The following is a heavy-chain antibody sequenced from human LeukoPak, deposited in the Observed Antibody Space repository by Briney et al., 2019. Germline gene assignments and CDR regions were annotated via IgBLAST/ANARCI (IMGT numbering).Heavy chain of an antibody. V-gene: IGHV4-38-2*02. CDR2: IYHSGST. Sequence: SETLSLTCTISGYSISSGYYWGWIRQPPGKGLEWIGSIYHSGSTYYNPSLKSRVTISLDTSENQFSLKLSSVTAADTAVYYCARDLYSSGWGYFDYWGQGTLVTVSA. D-gene: IGHD6-19*01. CDR1: GYSISSGYY. CDR3: ARDLYSSGWGYFDY. J-gene: IGHJ4*02.